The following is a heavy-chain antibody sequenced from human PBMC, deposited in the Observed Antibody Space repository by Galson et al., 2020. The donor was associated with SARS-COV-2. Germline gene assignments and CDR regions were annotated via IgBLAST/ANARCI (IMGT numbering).Heavy chain of an antibody. CDR3: ARARPSRSGFYYYYHMDV. D-gene: IGHD6-25*01. Sequence: SETLSLTCAVYGESFSPNYWNWVRLSPGRGLQWIGEITHSGLTTYSPSLKSRVPISVDSSKNQFSLVLRSVTAADTAVYYCARARPSRSGFYYYYHMDVWGKGTTVTVSS. V-gene: IGHV4-34*01. CDR1: GESFSPNY. J-gene: IGHJ6*03. CDR2: ITHSGLT.